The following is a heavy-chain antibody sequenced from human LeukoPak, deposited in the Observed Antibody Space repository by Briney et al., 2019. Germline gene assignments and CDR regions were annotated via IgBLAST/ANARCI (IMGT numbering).Heavy chain of an antibody. J-gene: IGHJ4*02. CDR3: ARDPPTFWQPEYYFDY. CDR2: ISSSSSYI. CDR1: GFTFSSYS. V-gene: IGHV3-21*01. D-gene: IGHD1-14*01. Sequence: PGGSLRLSCAASGFTFSSYSMNSVRQAPGKGLEWVSSISSSSSYIYSADSVKGRSTISRDNAKNSLYLQMKSLRAEDTAVYHCARDPPTFWQPEYYFDYWGQGTLVTVSS.